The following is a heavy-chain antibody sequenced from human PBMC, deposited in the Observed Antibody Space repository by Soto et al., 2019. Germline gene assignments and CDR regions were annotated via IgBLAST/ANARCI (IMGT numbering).Heavy chain of an antibody. CDR2: ISASSTTI. V-gene: IGHV3-23*01. J-gene: IGHJ6*02. CDR3: AKGLMKGINTVYGMDV. Sequence: GGSLRLSCAASGFIFSNYAMRWVRQAPGKGLEWVSAISASSTTIYYADPVKGRFTISRDNSKNTLYLQMSNLRAEDTAVYYCAKGLMKGINTVYGMDVWGQGTTVTVSS. D-gene: IGHD4-17*01. CDR1: GFIFSNYA.